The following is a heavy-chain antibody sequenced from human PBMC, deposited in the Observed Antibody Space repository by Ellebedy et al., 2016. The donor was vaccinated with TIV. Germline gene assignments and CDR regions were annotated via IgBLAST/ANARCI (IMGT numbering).Heavy chain of an antibody. J-gene: IGHJ4*02. CDR1: GFTFSSYA. D-gene: IGHD3-16*01. V-gene: IGHV3-64D*06. CDR3: VKAWGD. CDR2: IVSNGDST. Sequence: GESLNISCAASGFTFSSYAMHWVRQAPGKGLEYISAIVSNGDSTYYANSVKGRFIISRDNSKNTLYLQMSSLRPEDTAVYYCVKAWGDWGQGTLVTVSS.